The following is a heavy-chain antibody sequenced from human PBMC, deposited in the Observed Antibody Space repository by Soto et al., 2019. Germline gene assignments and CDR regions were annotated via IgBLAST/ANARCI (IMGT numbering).Heavy chain of an antibody. Sequence: SETLSLTCTVSGGSISSYYWSWIRQPPGKGLEWIGYIYYSGSTNYNPSLKSRVTISVDTSKNQFSLKVSSVTAADTAVYYCARRVSSSGDYYFDYWGQGTLVTVSS. CDR2: IYYSGST. V-gene: IGHV4-59*08. J-gene: IGHJ4*02. D-gene: IGHD6-6*01. CDR1: GGSISSYY. CDR3: ARRVSSSGDYYFDY.